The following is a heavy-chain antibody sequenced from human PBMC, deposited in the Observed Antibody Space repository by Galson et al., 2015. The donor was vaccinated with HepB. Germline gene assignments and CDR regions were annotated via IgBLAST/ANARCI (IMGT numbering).Heavy chain of an antibody. CDR2: ISAYNGNT. CDR1: GYTFTNYG. Sequence: SVKVSCKASGYTFTNYGINWVRQAPGQGLEWMGWISAYNGNTNYAQKFQGRVTMTTDTTTRTAYMELRSLRSDDTAVYYCARPNRGQYYFDYWGQGTLDTVSS. V-gene: IGHV1-18*01. D-gene: IGHD7-27*01. J-gene: IGHJ4*02. CDR3: ARPNRGQYYFDY.